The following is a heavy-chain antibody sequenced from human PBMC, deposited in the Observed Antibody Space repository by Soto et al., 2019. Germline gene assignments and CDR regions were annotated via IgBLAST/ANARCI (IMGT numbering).Heavy chain of an antibody. Sequence: QVQLVQSGAEVKKPGSSVKVSCKASGGTLSSYAIRWVRQAPGQGLEWMGGIIPIFGTANYAQKFQGRVTITADESTSTAYMELSILRSEDTAVYYCARQGAALRDYYYGMDVWGQGTTVTVSS. CDR2: IIPIFGTA. J-gene: IGHJ6*02. V-gene: IGHV1-69*12. CDR3: ARQGAALRDYYYGMDV. CDR1: GGTLSSYA. D-gene: IGHD6-25*01.